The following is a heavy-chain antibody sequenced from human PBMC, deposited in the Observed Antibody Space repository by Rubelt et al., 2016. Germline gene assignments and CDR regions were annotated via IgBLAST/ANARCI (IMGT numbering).Heavy chain of an antibody. J-gene: IGHJ4*02. Sequence: EVQLVESGGGLVQPGGSLRLSCAASGFTVSSNYMSWVRQAPGEGLEWVSVIYSGGSTYYADSVKGRFTSSRGNAKNTLYLQMNSLRAEDTAVYYCARNWGFDYWGQGTLVTVSS. D-gene: IGHD7-27*01. CDR2: IYSGGST. CDR1: GFTVSSNY. CDR3: ARNWGFDY. V-gene: IGHV3-66*01.